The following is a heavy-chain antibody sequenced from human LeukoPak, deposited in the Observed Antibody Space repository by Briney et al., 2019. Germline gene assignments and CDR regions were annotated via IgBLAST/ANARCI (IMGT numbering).Heavy chain of an antibody. Sequence: SETLSLTCTVSGGSISSYYWNWLRQPPGKGLEWIGYIDNSGSTNYNPSLKSRVTISAGTSKNQFSLRLSSVTAADTASYYCATWLTVVYAFDIWGQGTMVTVSS. CDR3: ATWLTVVYAFDI. D-gene: IGHD4-23*01. CDR2: IDNSGST. CDR1: GGSISSYY. J-gene: IGHJ3*02. V-gene: IGHV4-59*01.